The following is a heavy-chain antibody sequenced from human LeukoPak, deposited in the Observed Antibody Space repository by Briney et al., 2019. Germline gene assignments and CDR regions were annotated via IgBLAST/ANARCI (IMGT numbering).Heavy chain of an antibody. V-gene: IGHV1-2*02. CDR3: AREGFYYDSSGYTRGVDPFDY. CDR2: INPNSGGT. D-gene: IGHD3-22*01. J-gene: IGHJ4*02. CDR1: GYTFTSYA. Sequence: ASVKVSCKASGYTFTSYAMNWVRQAPGQGLEWMGWINPNSGGTNYAQKFQGRVTMTRDTSISTAYMELSRLRSDDTAVYYCAREGFYYDSSGYTRGVDPFDYWGQGTLVTVSS.